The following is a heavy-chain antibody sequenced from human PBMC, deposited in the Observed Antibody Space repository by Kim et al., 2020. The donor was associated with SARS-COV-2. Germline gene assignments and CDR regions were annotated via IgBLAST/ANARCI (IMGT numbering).Heavy chain of an antibody. CDR1: GFTFSSYG. D-gene: IGHD4-17*01. J-gene: IGHJ4*02. Sequence: GGSLRLSCAASGFTFSSYGMHWVRQAPGKGLEWVAVIWYDGSNKYYADSVKGRFTISRDNSKTTLYLQMNSLRAEDTAVYYCAKDSPDYGDYRGPLDYWGQGTLVTVSS. CDR2: IWYDGSNK. CDR3: AKDSPDYGDYRGPLDY. V-gene: IGHV3-33*06.